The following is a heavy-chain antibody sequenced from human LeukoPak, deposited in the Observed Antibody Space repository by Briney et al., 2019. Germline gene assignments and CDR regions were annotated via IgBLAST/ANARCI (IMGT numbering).Heavy chain of an antibody. J-gene: IGHJ4*02. D-gene: IGHD3-10*01. V-gene: IGHV4-59*08. CDR2: IYYSGST. CDR3: ARFVPSAGEFDY. Sequence: SETLSLTCTVSGGSISSYYWSWIRQPPGKGLEWVGYIYYSGSTNYNPSLKSLVTISVDTSKNQFSLKLSSVTAADTAVYYCARFVPSAGEFDYWGQGTLVTASS. CDR1: GGSISSYY.